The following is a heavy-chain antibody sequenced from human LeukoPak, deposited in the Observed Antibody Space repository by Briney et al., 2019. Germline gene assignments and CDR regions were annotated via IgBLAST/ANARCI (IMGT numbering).Heavy chain of an antibody. CDR2: IYYSGST. CDR3: ARDREGIVVVPAAILGSYMDV. J-gene: IGHJ6*03. V-gene: IGHV4-39*07. D-gene: IGHD2-2*02. Sequence: PSETLSLTCTVSGGSISSSSYYWGWIRQPPGKGLEWIGSIYYSGSTYYNPSLKSRVTMSVDTSKNQFSLKLSSVTAADTAVYYCARDREGIVVVPAAILGSYMDVWGKGTTVTVSS. CDR1: GGSISSSSYY.